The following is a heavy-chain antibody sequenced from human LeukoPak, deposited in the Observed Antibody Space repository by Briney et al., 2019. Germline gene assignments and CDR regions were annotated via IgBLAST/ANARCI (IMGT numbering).Heavy chain of an antibody. D-gene: IGHD3-3*01. CDR3: TREGPYDFWSGPYTSLDY. CDR1: GFTFSSHG. J-gene: IGHJ4*02. V-gene: IGHV3-49*04. Sequence: GGSLRLSCAASGFTFSSHGMHWVRQAPGKGLEWVGFIRSKAYGGTTEYAASVKGRFTISRDDSRSIAHLQTNRLKAEDTAVYYCTREGPYDFWSGPYTSLDYWGQGTLVTVSS. CDR2: IRSKAYGGTT.